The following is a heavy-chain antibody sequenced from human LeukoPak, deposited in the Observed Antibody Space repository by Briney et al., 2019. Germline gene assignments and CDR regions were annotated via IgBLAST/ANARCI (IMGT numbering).Heavy chain of an antibody. J-gene: IGHJ3*02. V-gene: IGHV3-7*01. CDR3: ARHRSGGSQDDAFDI. CDR2: IKQDGSEK. CDR1: EFTFSSYW. Sequence: GGSLRLSCAASEFTFSSYWMCWVRQAPGKGLEWVADIKQDGSEKYYVDSVKGRFTISRQNAKKSVFLQMNSLRAEDTAVYYCARHRSGGSQDDAFDIWGQETMVTVSS. D-gene: IGHD2-15*01.